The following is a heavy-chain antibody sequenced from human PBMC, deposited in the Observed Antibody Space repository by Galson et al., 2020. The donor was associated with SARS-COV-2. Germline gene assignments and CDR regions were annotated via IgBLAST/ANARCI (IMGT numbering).Heavy chain of an antibody. D-gene: IGHD1-26*01. CDR2: ISSYNGNK. V-gene: IGHV1-18*01. Sequence: ASVKVSCQSSGYTFTNYGISWVRQAPGQGRDWMGWISSYNGNKNDAQKFQGRVTMTTDTSTSTAYMERRSLRSDDTAVYYCARRGTYPSFDDYWGQGTLVTVSS. CDR3: ARRGTYPSFDDY. CDR1: GYTFTNYG. J-gene: IGHJ4*02.